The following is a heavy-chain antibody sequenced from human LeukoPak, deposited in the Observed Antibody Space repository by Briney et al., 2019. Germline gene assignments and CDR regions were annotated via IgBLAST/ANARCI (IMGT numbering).Heavy chain of an antibody. J-gene: IGHJ5*02. CDR2: IYYSGST. D-gene: IGHD6-13*01. CDR3: ARGCSAGTPHNWFDP. Sequence: SETLSLTCTVSGGSISGYYWSWIRQPPGKGLEWIGYIYYSGSTNYNPSHKSRVTISVDTSKNQFSLKLSSVTAADTAVYYCARGCSAGTPHNWFDPWGQGTLVTVSS. CDR1: GGSISGYY. V-gene: IGHV4-59*01.